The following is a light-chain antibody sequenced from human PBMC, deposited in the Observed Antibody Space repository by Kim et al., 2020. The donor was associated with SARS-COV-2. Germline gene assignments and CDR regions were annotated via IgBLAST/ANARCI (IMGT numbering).Light chain of an antibody. CDR3: QQYNSYPWT. CDR2: KAS. V-gene: IGKV1-5*03. J-gene: IGKJ1*01. CDR1: QSISSW. Sequence: ASVGEVVTITCRASQSISSWLAWYQQKPGKAPKLLIYKASSLESGVPSRFSGSGSGTEFTLTISSLQPDDFATYYCQQYNSYPWTFGQGTKVDIK.